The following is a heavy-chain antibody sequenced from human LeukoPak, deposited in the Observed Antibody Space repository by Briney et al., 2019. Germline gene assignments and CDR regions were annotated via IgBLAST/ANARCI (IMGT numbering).Heavy chain of an antibody. J-gene: IGHJ4*02. V-gene: IGHV3-23*01. CDR1: GFTLSSYS. D-gene: IGHD5-18*01. CDR3: AKVSSYGCPYYFDY. CDR2: ISGGGGGT. Sequence: GGSLRLSCAASGFTLSSYSMSGVRQAPGKGLEWVSSISGGGGGTYYADSVRGRFTISRDNSKNTLYLPMHTLRVEETGVYYCAKVSSYGCPYYFDYWGQGTMVTVST.